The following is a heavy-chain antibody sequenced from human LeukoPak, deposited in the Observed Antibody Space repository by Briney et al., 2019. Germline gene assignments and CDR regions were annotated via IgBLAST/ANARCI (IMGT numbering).Heavy chain of an antibody. CDR1: GFSISNYY. CDR3: ARGGPDGHCSRTSCYNYPFDY. J-gene: IGHJ4*02. Sequence: PGGSLRLSCAASGFSISNYYMFWARQAPGKGLEWVSVIYAAGNTYYANSVKGRFTISRDNSENTLYLQMNSLRVGDTAVYYCARGGPDGHCSRTSCYNYPFDYWGQGTLVTVSS. D-gene: IGHD2-2*02. V-gene: IGHV3-53*01. CDR2: IYAAGNT.